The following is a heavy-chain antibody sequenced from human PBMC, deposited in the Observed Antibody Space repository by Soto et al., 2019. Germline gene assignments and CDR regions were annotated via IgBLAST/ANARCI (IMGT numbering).Heavy chain of an antibody. J-gene: IGHJ4*02. V-gene: IGHV1-8*01. CDR2: MNPNSGNT. Sequence: QVQLVQSGAEVKKPGASVKVSCKASGYTFTSYDINWVRQATGQGLEWMGRMNPNSGNTGYAQKFQGRVTMTRNTSISTAYTELSSLRFEATAVDYCASARAVSGFDYLGQGTLVTVSS. CDR3: ASARAVSGFDY. D-gene: IGHD6-19*01. CDR1: GYTFTSYD.